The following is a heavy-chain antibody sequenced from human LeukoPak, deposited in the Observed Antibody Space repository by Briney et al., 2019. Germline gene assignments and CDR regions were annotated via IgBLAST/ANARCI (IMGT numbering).Heavy chain of an antibody. CDR2: IYTSGST. CDR3: ARLDLDLFHCTNGVCYDPYYYYYMDV. CDR1: GGSISSYY. D-gene: IGHD2-8*01. Sequence: SETLSLTCTVSGGSISSYYWSWIRQPAGKGLEWIGRIYTSGSTNYNPSLKSRVTMSVDTSKNQFSVKLSSVTAADTAVYYCARLDLDLFHCTNGVCYDPYYYYYMDVWGKGTTVTVSS. J-gene: IGHJ6*03. V-gene: IGHV4-4*07.